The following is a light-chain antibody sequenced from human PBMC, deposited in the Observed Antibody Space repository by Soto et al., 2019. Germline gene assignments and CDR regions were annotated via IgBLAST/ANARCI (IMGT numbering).Light chain of an antibody. Sequence: QSALTQPASVSGSPGQSITISRTGTSSDVGGYNYVSWYQHHPGKAPTLMIYDVTNRPSGVSNRFSGSKSGNTASLTISGLQAEDEADYYCTSYTTSSPYLVFGGGTKLTVL. CDR1: SSDVGGYNY. CDR3: TSYTTSSPYLV. V-gene: IGLV2-14*03. J-gene: IGLJ3*02. CDR2: DVT.